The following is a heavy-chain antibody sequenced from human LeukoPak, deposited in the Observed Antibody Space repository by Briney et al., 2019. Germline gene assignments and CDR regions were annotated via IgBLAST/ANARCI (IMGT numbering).Heavy chain of an antibody. J-gene: IGHJ4*02. Sequence: PAGSLRRSCAAFGFTFSSYWMHWVRQVPGRGLVWVSRIRSDGSSTSYADSVKGRFTISRDNAKNTLYLQMSSLRVDDTAVYYCAKDDYNRHWGQGTLVTVSS. CDR1: GFTFSSYW. V-gene: IGHV3-74*01. D-gene: IGHD5-24*01. CDR2: IRSDGSST. CDR3: AKDDYNRH.